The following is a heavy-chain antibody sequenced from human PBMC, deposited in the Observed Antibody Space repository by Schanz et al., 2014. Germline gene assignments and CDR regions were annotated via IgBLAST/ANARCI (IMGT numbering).Heavy chain of an antibody. CDR1: GFSLSSYA. J-gene: IGHJ4*02. CDR2: ISYDETHK. CDR3: ARDCGSVTCFDY. V-gene: IGHV3-30*04. D-gene: IGHD3-10*01. Sequence: QVHLVESGGGVVQPGGSLRLSCAASGFSLSSYAMHWVRQAPGKGLEWVAVISYDETHKFYTDSVKGRFTISRDTSNNTLYLQMSSLRAEDTAIYYCARDCGSVTCFDYWGQGTLVTVSS.